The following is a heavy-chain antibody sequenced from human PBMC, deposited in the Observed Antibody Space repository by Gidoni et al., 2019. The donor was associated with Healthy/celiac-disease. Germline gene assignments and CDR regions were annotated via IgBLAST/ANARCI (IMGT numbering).Heavy chain of an antibody. CDR2: IYSGGST. CDR3: ASSPDGYKPRYFDL. Sequence: EVQLVESGGGLVQPGGSLRLSCAACGFTVSSHYMSWVRQAPGKGLEWVSVIYSGGSTYYADSVKGRFTISRDNSKNTLYLQMNSLRAEDTAVYYCASSPDGYKPRYFDLWGRGTLVTVSS. V-gene: IGHV3-66*01. D-gene: IGHD5-12*01. CDR1: GFTVSSHY. J-gene: IGHJ2*01.